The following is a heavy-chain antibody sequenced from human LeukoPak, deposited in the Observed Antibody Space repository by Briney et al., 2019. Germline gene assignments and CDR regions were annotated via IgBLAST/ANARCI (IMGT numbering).Heavy chain of an antibody. Sequence: ASVKVSCKASGYTFTSYGISWVRQAPGQGLEWMGWISAYNGNTNYAQKLQGRVTMTTDTSTSTAYMELRSLRSDDTAVYYCARALYSPLYYYYYMDVWGKGTTVTVSS. J-gene: IGHJ6*03. D-gene: IGHD2-21*01. CDR3: ARALYSPLYYYYYMDV. V-gene: IGHV1-18*01. CDR1: GYTFTSYG. CDR2: ISAYNGNT.